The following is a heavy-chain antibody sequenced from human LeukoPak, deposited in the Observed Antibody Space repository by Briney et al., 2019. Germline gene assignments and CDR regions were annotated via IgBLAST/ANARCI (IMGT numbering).Heavy chain of an antibody. V-gene: IGHV5-51*01. Sequence: GGSLQISCQGSGSSFTSYWIGWVRQLPGKGLEWMGIIYPGDSDTRYSPSFQGQVTISADKSISTAYLQWSSLKASGTAMYYCAKVAPHPYSSSSGAFDIWGQGTMVTVSS. CDR2: IYPGDSDT. D-gene: IGHD6-6*01. CDR3: AKVAPHPYSSSSGAFDI. J-gene: IGHJ3*02. CDR1: GSSFTSYW.